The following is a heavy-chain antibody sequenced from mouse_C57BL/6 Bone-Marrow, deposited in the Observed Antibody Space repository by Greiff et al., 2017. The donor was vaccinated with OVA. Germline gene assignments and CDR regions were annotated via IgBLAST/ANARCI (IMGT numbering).Heavy chain of an antibody. CDR1: GYTFTSYW. J-gene: IGHJ3*01. D-gene: IGHD2-5*01. Sequence: QVQLQQPGAELVKPGASVKLSCKASGYTFTSYWMQWVKQRPGQGLEWIGEIDPSDSYTNYNQKFKGKATLTVDTSSSTAYMQLSSLTSEDSAVYYGARSPAYYSNPWFAYWGQGTLVTVSA. V-gene: IGHV1-50*01. CDR3: ARSPAYYSNPWFAY. CDR2: IDPSDSYT.